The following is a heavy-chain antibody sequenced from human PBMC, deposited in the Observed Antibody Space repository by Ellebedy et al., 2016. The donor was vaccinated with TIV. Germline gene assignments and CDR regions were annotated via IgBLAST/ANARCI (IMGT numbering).Heavy chain of an antibody. J-gene: IGHJ4*02. CDR3: AREVEQWPVPIDY. CDR1: GYSFINFG. Sequence: AASVTVSCKASGYSFINFGFSWVRQAPGQGLEWVGYIRAYNGDTTYAQKLQGRVTLTTDASTTTAYMELKNLSSDDTAVYYCAREVEQWPVPIDYWGQGTLVTVSS. D-gene: IGHD6-19*01. V-gene: IGHV1-18*01. CDR2: IRAYNGDT.